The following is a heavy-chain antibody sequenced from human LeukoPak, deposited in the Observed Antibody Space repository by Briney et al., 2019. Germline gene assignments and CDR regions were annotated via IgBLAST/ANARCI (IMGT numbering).Heavy chain of an antibody. Sequence: SETPSLTCTVSGGSVSSGSYYWSWIRQPPGKGLEWIGYIYYSGSTNYNPSLKSRVTISVDMSKNQFSLKLSSVTAADTAVYYCARVLSGSYCDYWGQGTLVTVSS. D-gene: IGHD1-26*01. J-gene: IGHJ4*02. CDR3: ARVLSGSYCDY. CDR2: IYYSGST. V-gene: IGHV4-61*01. CDR1: GGSVSSGSYY.